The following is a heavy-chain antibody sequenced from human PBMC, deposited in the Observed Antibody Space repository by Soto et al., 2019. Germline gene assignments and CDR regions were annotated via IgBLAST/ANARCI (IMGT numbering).Heavy chain of an antibody. D-gene: IGHD5-12*01. CDR2: INHSGST. CDR1: GGSFSGYY. CDR3: GREIDIVASTPSWFHP. V-gene: IGHV4-34*01. J-gene: IGHJ5*02. Sequence: PSETLALTCAVYGGSFSGYYWSWIRQPPGKGLEWIGEINHSGSTHYNPSLKSRVTISVDTSQKQFSLKLSSVTAAETARYYCGREIDIVASTPSWFHPCGTVRLVTVS.